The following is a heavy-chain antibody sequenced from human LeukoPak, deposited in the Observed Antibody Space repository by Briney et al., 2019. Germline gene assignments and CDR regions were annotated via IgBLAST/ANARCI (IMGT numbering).Heavy chain of an antibody. Sequence: ASVKVSCKVSVYTLTELSMHWVRQAPGKGREWMGGFDPEDGETIYAQKFQGRVTMTEDTSTDTAYMELSSLRSEDTAVYYCATVEQQLVFLGAFDIWGQGTMVTVSS. CDR2: FDPEDGET. J-gene: IGHJ3*02. V-gene: IGHV1-24*01. D-gene: IGHD6-13*01. CDR3: ATVEQQLVFLGAFDI. CDR1: VYTLTELS.